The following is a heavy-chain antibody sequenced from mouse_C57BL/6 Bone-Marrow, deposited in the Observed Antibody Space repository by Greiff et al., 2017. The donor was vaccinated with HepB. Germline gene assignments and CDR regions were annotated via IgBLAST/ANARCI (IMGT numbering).Heavy chain of an antibody. Sequence: EVQLQQSGTVLARPGASVKMSCKTSGYTFTSYWMHWVKQRPGQGLEWIGAIYPGNSDTSYNQKFKGKTKLTAVTSASTAYMELSSLTNEDSAVYYCTRQDGNYEEYFDYWGQGTTLTVSS. CDR1: GYTFTSYW. J-gene: IGHJ2*01. D-gene: IGHD2-1*01. V-gene: IGHV1-5*01. CDR3: TRQDGNYEEYFDY. CDR2: IYPGNSDT.